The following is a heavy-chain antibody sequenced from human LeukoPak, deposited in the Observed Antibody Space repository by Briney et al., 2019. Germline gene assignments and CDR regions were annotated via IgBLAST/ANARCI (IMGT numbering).Heavy chain of an antibody. J-gene: IGHJ5*02. CDR1: GYTFTTYG. V-gene: IGHV1-18*01. CDR3: ARDKYCSGASCYSGVGFDP. D-gene: IGHD2-15*01. Sequence: ASVKVSCKASGYTFTTYGITWVRQPPGQGLEWMGWISAYNGNTNYAQKLQGRVTMTTDTSTSTAYMELRSLRSDDTAVYYCARDKYCSGASCYSGVGFDPWGQGTLVTVSS. CDR2: ISAYNGNT.